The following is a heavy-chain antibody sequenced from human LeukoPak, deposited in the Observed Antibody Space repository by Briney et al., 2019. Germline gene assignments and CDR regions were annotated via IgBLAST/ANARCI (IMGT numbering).Heavy chain of an antibody. J-gene: IGHJ3*02. CDR1: GGSISSGGYY. V-gene: IGHV4-30-2*01. D-gene: IGHD2-2*01. CDR3: ARDSEVVPAAGPMRAFDI. CDR2: FYHSGST. Sequence: PSQTLSLTCTVSGGSISSGGYYWSWIRQPPGKGLEWIGYFYHSGSTYYNPSLKSRVTISVDRSKNQFSLKLSSVTAADTAVYYCARDSEVVPAAGPMRAFDIWGQGTMVTVSS.